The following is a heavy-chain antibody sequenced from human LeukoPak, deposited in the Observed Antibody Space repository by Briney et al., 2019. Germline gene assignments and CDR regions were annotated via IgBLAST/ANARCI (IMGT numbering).Heavy chain of an antibody. V-gene: IGHV4-39*07. Sequence: PSETLSLTCTVSGGSISSSSYYWGWIRQPPGKGLEWIGSIYYSGSTYYNPSLKSRVTISVDTSKNQFSLKLSSVTAADTAVYYCASPSNYGESSSMDVWGKGTTVTVSS. CDR1: GGSISSSSYY. J-gene: IGHJ6*03. CDR2: IYYSGST. CDR3: ASPSNYGESSSMDV. D-gene: IGHD4-11*01.